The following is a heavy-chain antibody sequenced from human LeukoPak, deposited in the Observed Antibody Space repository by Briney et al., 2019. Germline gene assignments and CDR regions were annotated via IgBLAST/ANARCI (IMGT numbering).Heavy chain of an antibody. CDR2: INAGNGNT. CDR1: GYTFTSYA. J-gene: IGHJ4*02. V-gene: IGHV1-3*01. CDR3: ARVVGTTLRFDC. Sequence: GASVKVSCKASGYTFTSYAMHWVRQAPGQRLEWMGWINAGNGNTKYSQKFQGRVTITRDTSASTAYMEPSSLRSEDTAVYYCARVVGTTLRFDCWGQGTLVTVSS. D-gene: IGHD1-26*01.